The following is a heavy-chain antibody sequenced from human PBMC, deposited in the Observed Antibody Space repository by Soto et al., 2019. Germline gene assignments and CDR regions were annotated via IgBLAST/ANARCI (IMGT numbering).Heavy chain of an antibody. CDR3: ARPSCSSTSCYLSPGYYGMYV. CDR2: IYYSGST. D-gene: IGHD2-2*01. V-gene: IGHV4-39*01. CDR1: GGSISSSSYY. J-gene: IGHJ6*02. Sequence: SETLSLTCTASGGSISSSSYYWGWIRQPPGKGLEWIGSIYYSGSTYYNPSLKSRVTISVDTSKNQFSLKLSSVTAADTAVYYCARPSCSSTSCYLSPGYYGMYVWGQGTTVTVS.